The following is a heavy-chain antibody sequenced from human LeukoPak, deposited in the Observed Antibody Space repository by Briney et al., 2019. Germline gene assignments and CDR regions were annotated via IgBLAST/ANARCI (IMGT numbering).Heavy chain of an antibody. CDR2: INPNSGGT. J-gene: IGHJ4*02. CDR1: RYTFTGYY. V-gene: IGHV1-2*06. D-gene: IGHD6-25*01. Sequence: ASVKVSCKASRYTFTGYYMHWVRQAPGQGLEWMGRINPNSGGTNYAQKFQGRVTMTRDTSISTAYMELSRLRSDDTAVYYCARGDFSSGTYYFDYWGQGTLVTVSS. CDR3: ARGDFSSGTYYFDY.